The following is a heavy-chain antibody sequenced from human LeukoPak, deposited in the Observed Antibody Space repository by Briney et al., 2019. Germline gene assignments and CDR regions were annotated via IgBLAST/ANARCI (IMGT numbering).Heavy chain of an antibody. CDR2: IIHSGST. D-gene: IGHD1-26*01. Sequence: PSETLSLTCGVYDGSFSAYYWSWIRQPPGKGLEWIGEIIHSGSTTYNPSLKSRVTISVDTSKNQFSLKLSSVTAADTAVYYCARFSGRNWFYPWGQGTLVTVSS. CDR3: ARFSGRNWFYP. J-gene: IGHJ5*02. CDR1: DGSFSAYY. V-gene: IGHV4-34*12.